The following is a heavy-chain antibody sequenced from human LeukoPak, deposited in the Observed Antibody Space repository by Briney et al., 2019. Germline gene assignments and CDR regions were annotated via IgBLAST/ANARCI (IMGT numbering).Heavy chain of an antibody. CDR1: GGSISSYY. D-gene: IGHD6-19*01. V-gene: IGHV4-59*01. J-gene: IGHJ4*02. Sequence: SETLSLTCTVSGGSISSYYWSWIRQPPGKGLEWIGYIYYSGSTNYNPSLKSRVTISVDTSKNQFSLKLSSVTAADTAVYYCARDEAVGGLDYWGQGTLVTVSS. CDR2: IYYSGST. CDR3: ARDEAVGGLDY.